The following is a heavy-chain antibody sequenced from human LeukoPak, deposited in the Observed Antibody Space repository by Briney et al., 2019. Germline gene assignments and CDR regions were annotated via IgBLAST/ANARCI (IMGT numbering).Heavy chain of an antibody. V-gene: IGHV4-61*02. Sequence: PSETLSLTCTVSGGSISSGSYYWSWIRQPAGKGLEWIGRIYTSGSTNYNPSLKSRVTISVDTSKNQFSLKLSSVTAADTAVYYCARGGSSSWPKGYPKDYWGQGTLVTVSS. J-gene: IGHJ4*02. CDR1: GGSISSGSYY. CDR3: ARGGSSSWPKGYPKDY. CDR2: IYTSGST. D-gene: IGHD6-13*01.